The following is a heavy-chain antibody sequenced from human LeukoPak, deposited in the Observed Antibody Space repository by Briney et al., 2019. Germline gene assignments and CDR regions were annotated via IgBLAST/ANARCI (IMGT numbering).Heavy chain of an antibody. CDR1: GGSVSSDSYH. CDR2: IYNSGST. D-gene: IGHD4-17*01. V-gene: IGHV4-61*01. J-gene: IGHJ6*02. CDR3: ARVSSVTTLYYGMDV. Sequence: PSETLSLTCTVSGGSVSSDSYHWNWIRQPPGKGLEWIGYIYNSGSTNYNPSLKSRVTISVDTSKNQFSLKLSSVTAADTAVYYCARVSSVTTLYYGMDVWGQGTTVTVSS.